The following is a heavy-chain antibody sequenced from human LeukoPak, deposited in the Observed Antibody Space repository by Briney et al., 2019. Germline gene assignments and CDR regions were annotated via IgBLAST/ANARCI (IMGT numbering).Heavy chain of an antibody. CDR1: GFTFSSYA. CDR3: ARDTTVAATRWFDP. Sequence: GGSLRLSCAASGFTFSSYAMSWVRQAPGKGLEWVSSISSSSSYIYYADSVKGRFTISRDNAKNSLYLQMNSLRAEDTAVYYCARDTTVAATRWFDPWGQGTLVTVSS. J-gene: IGHJ5*02. V-gene: IGHV3-21*01. CDR2: ISSSSSYI. D-gene: IGHD2-15*01.